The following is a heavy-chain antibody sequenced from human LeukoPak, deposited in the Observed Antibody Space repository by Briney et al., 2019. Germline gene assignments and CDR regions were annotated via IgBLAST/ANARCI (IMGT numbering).Heavy chain of an antibody. D-gene: IGHD3-3*01. CDR1: GYTFTSYD. V-gene: IGHV1-8*03. CDR3: ARQKSRRITIFGVVINHWFDP. J-gene: IGHJ5*02. CDR2: MNPNSGNT. Sequence: GASVRVSCKASGYTFTSYDINWVRQATGQGLEWMGWMNPNSGNTGYAQKFQGRVTITRNTSISTAYMELSSLRSEDTAVYYCARQKSRRITIFGVVINHWFDPWGQGTLVTVSS.